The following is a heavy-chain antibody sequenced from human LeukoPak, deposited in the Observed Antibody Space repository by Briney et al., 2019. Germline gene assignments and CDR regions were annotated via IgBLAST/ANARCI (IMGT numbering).Heavy chain of an antibody. V-gene: IGHV4-39*01. CDR2: IYYSGST. D-gene: IGHD2-15*01. J-gene: IGHJ5*02. Sequence: SETLSLTCTVSGGSISSSSYYWGWIRQPPGKGLEWIGSIYYSGSTYYNPSLKSRVTISVDTSKNQFSLKLSSVTAADTAVYYCARHAAIVVEGNWFDPWGQGTLVTVSS. CDR3: ARHAAIVVEGNWFDP. CDR1: GGSISSSSYY.